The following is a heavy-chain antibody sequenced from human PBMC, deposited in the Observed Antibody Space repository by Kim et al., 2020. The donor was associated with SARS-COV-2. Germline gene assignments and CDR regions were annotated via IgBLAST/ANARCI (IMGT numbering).Heavy chain of an antibody. V-gene: IGHV3-33*01. J-gene: IGHJ4*02. Sequence: GGSLRLSCAASGFTFSSYGMHWVRQAPGKGLEWVAVIWYDGSNKYYADSVKGRFTISRDNSKNTLYLQMNSLRAEDTAVYYCARELLWFGELLFRGFDYWGQGTLVTVSS. CDR1: GFTFSSYG. CDR2: IWYDGSNK. CDR3: ARELLWFGELLFRGFDY. D-gene: IGHD3-10*01.